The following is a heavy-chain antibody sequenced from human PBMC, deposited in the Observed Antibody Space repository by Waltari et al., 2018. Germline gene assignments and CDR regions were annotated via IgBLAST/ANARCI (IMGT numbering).Heavy chain of an antibody. CDR2: IYHSGST. V-gene: IGHV4-38-2*01. CDR1: GYSISSGYS. J-gene: IGHJ4*02. Sequence: QVQLQESGPGLVKPSETLSLTCAVSGYSISSGYSWGWIRQPPGKGLEWIGSIYHSGSTYYNPSLKSRVTISVDTSKNQFSLKLSSVTAADTAVYYCARLHLRHESWGQGTLVTVSS. D-gene: IGHD3-3*02. CDR3: ARLHLRHES.